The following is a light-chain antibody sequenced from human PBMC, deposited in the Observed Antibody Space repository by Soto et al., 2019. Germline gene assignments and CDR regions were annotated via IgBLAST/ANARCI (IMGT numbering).Light chain of an antibody. CDR3: QQYSASPIS. CDR2: GGS. V-gene: IGKV3-20*01. CDR1: QSVSSTY. J-gene: IGKJ5*01. Sequence: EVVLTQSPGTLSLSPGERATLSCRASQSVSSTYLTWYQQRPGQAPRLVIYGGSRRATGIPDRFSGSGSGTDFTLTSSRLEPEEFAVYYCQQYSASPISFGQGTRLEIK.